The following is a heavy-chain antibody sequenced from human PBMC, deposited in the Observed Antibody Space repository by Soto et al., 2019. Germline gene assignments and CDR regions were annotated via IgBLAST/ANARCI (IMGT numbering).Heavy chain of an antibody. Sequence: EVQLVESGGGLVKPGGSLTLSCAASGFTFSTAWINWVRQAPGKGLEWVGRIKSKINGGTTDFAASVKCRFAISRDDSTDMVYLQMTTLKPEDTAMYYCTTDSLFTMILFRFDFCRHGTLVTVSS. V-gene: IGHV3-15*07. CDR3: TTDSLFTMILFRFDF. CDR1: GFTFSTAW. J-gene: IGHJ4*01. D-gene: IGHD3-22*01. CDR2: IKSKINGGTT.